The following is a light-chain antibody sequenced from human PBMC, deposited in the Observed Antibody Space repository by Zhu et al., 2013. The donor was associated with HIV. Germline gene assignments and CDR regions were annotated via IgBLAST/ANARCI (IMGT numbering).Light chain of an antibody. CDR1: SSNIGAGYD. Sequence: QSVLTQPPSVSGAPGQRVTISCTGTSSNIGAGYDVHWYQQLPGTAPKLLIYGNRFRPSGVPDRFSGSKSGNTASLTVSGLQPEDEADYYCSSYTSSSTLGVVFGGGTKLTVL. V-gene: IGLV1-40*01. J-gene: IGLJ2*01. CDR3: SSYTSSSTLGVV. CDR2: GNR.